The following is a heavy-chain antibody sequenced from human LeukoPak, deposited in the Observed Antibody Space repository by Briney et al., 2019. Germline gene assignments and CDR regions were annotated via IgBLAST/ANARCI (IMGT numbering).Heavy chain of an antibody. CDR3: ARDTGDTGDIYFDY. CDR1: GFTFSSYA. J-gene: IGHJ4*02. CDR2: ISSSSSYI. D-gene: IGHD2-8*02. Sequence: PGGSLRLSCAASGFTFSSYAMHWVRQAPGKGLEWVSSISSSSSYIYYADSVKGRFTISRDNAKNSLYLQMNSLRAEDTAVYYCARDTGDTGDIYFDYWGQGTLVTVSS. V-gene: IGHV3-21*01.